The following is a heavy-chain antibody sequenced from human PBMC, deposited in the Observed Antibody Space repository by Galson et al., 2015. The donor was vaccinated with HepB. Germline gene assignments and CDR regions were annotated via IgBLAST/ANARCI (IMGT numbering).Heavy chain of an antibody. CDR2: IIAGNGNT. CDR1: GYTFTNYA. D-gene: IGHD3-3*01. V-gene: IGHV1-3*01. Sequence: SVKVSCKASGYTFTNYALHWVRQAPGQRLEWMGWIIAGNGNTKYSQKFQGRVTFTRDTSASTAYLELSSLRSEDTAVYYCASDLNTIFGVVRSYWGQGTLVTVSS. J-gene: IGHJ4*02. CDR3: ASDLNTIFGVVRSY.